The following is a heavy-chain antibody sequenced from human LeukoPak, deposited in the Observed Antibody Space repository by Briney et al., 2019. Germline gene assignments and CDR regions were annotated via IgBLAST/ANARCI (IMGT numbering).Heavy chain of an antibody. V-gene: IGHV4-61*02. CDR3: ARERYCSSTSCYSPAEAY. CDR1: GGSISSGSYY. J-gene: IGHJ4*02. CDR2: IYTSGST. Sequence: SETLSLTCTVSGGSISSGSYYWSWIRQPAGKGLEWIGRIYTSGSTNYNPSLKSRVTISVDTSKNQFSLKLSSVTAADTAVYYCARERYCSSTSCYSPAEAYWGQGTLVTVSS. D-gene: IGHD2-2*01.